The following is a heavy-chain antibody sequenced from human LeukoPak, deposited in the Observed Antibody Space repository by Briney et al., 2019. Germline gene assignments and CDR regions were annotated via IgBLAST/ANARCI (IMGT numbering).Heavy chain of an antibody. J-gene: IGHJ4*02. D-gene: IGHD4-23*01. CDR3: ARDSYYGGTQDY. CDR2: ISTRGGTI. V-gene: IGHV3-48*04. Sequence: GGSLRLSCAASGFTFSTYSMNWVRQAPGKGLEWVSYISTRGGTIYYADSVKGRFTISRDNAKNSLYLQMNSLRAEDTAVYYCARDSYYGGTQDYWGQGTLVTVSS. CDR1: GFTFSTYS.